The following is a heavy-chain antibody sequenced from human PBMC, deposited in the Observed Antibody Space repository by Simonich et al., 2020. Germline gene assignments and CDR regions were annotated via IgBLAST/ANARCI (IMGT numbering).Heavy chain of an antibody. CDR1: GGSISNRCYY. Sequence: QLQLQESGAGLVKPSETLSLTCTVSGGSISNRCYYWGWIRQTPGTGLEWIGRIYYSGRTYYNPSLKSRVTISVDTSKNQFSLKLSSVTAADTAVYYCARWAYSSSYFDYWGQGTLVTVSS. CDR3: ARWAYSSSYFDY. CDR2: IYYSGRT. V-gene: IGHV4-39*01. D-gene: IGHD6-6*01. J-gene: IGHJ4*02.